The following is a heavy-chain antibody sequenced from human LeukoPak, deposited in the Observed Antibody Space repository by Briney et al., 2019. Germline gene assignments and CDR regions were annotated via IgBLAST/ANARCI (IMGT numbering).Heavy chain of an antibody. CDR3: AREGWYCSSTSCYTLYSDY. CDR2: ITPTNGNT. CDR1: GYTFTSYV. J-gene: IGHJ4*02. Sequence: ASVKVSCKASGYTFTSYVISWVGQAPEQGFDWMDWITPTNGNTNYAQKLQGRVTMTTDTSTSTAYMELRSLRSDDTAVYYCAREGWYCSSTSCYTLYSDYWGQGTLVTVSS. V-gene: IGHV1-18*04. D-gene: IGHD2-2*02.